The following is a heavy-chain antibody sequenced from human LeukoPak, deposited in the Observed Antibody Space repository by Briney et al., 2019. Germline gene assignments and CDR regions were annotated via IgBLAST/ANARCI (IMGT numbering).Heavy chain of an antibody. CDR3: ARGMGRFCTRSSCYLSFVY. D-gene: IGHD2-2*01. CDR2: IQNGGDS. J-gene: IGHJ4*02. Sequence: SETLSLTCKVSGSSISNGFFWAWIRQSPGKGLEWIGSIQNGGDSYYNPSLKSRTPMSVDTSKNQFSLKLTPVTAADTAVFYCARGMGRFCTRSSCYLSFVYWGQGTLVTVSS. V-gene: IGHV4-38-2*02. CDR1: GSSISNGFF.